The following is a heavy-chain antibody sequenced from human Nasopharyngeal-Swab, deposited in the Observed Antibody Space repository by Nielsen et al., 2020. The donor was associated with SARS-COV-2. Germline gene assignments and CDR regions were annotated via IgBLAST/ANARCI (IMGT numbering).Heavy chain of an antibody. CDR3: ARDQSGSYNFDY. CDR1: GFTFSDYY. J-gene: IGHJ4*02. V-gene: IGHV3-11*01. Sequence: GESLKISCAASGFTFSDYYMSWIRQAPGKGLEWVAYISSSGSTIYYADSLKGRFTISRDNAKNSQYLQMNSLRAEDTAVYYCARDQSGSYNFDYWGQGTLVTVSS. D-gene: IGHD1-26*01. CDR2: ISSSGSTI.